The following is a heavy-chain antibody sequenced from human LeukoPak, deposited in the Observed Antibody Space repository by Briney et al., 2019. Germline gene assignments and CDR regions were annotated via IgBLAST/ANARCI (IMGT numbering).Heavy chain of an antibody. D-gene: IGHD3-3*01. CDR1: GGSFSGYF. J-gene: IGHJ4*02. V-gene: IGHV4-34*01. CDR3: ARQTGVGLFILP. Sequence: SETLSLTCAVYGGSFSGYFWTWIRQPPGKGLEWIGEINHSGSTNYNPSLKSRVTISVDMSKNQFSLKLSSVTAADTAVYYCARQTGVGLFILPGGRGTLVTVSS. CDR2: INHSGST.